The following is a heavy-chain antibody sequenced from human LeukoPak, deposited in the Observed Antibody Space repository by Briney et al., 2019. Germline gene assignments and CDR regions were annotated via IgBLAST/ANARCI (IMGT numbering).Heavy chain of an antibody. CDR1: GFTFSGYS. V-gene: IGHV3-21*01. D-gene: IGHD6-19*01. J-gene: IGHJ4*02. CDR2: ISSSSSNI. Sequence: GGSLRLSCAASGFTFSGYSMNWIRQAPGKGLEWVSSISSSSSNIYYADSVKGRFTISRDNAKNSLYLQMNSLRAEDTAVYYCARGRVGYSSGWYDYWGQGTLVTVSS. CDR3: ARGRVGYSSGWYDY.